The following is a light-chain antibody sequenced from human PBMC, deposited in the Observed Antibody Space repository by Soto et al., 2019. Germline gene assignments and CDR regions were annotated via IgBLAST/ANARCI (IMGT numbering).Light chain of an antibody. Sequence: QSALTQPASVSGSPGQSIAISCTGNSSDVGGYNFVSWYQQHPGKAPKLMIYDVNIRPSGVSNRFSGSKSGNTASLTISGLQAEDEADYYCCSYSGSSALVVFGGGTKVTVL. CDR3: CSYSGSSALVV. CDR1: SSDVGGYNF. V-gene: IGLV2-14*03. J-gene: IGLJ2*01. CDR2: DVN.